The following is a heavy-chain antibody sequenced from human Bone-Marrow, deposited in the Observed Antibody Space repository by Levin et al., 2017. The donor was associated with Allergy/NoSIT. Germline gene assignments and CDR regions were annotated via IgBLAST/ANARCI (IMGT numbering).Heavy chain of an antibody. CDR1: GFNFNSYW. D-gene: IGHD3-3*01. V-gene: IGHV3-7*01. J-gene: IGHJ6*02. Sequence: SCVVSGFNFNSYWMSWVRQAPGKGLEWVANIRQDGSEKNYVESVKGRFTISRDNTNNSVSLQMNSLRAEDTAVYYCARGTYYDFWTHSYGMDVWGQGTTVTVSS. CDR3: ARGTYYDFWTHSYGMDV. CDR2: IRQDGSEK.